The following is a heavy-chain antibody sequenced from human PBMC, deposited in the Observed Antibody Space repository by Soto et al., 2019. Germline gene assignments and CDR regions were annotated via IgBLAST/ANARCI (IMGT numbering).Heavy chain of an antibody. CDR3: ARDRCSGGSCYSDKDYWYFDL. Sequence: QVHLVQSGAEVKKPGSSVKVSCKASGGTFSSYTISWVRQAPGQGLEWMGRIIPILGIANYAQKFQGRVTITADKSTSTAYMELSSLRSEDTAVYYCARDRCSGGSCYSDKDYWYFDLWGRGTLVTVSS. V-gene: IGHV1-69*08. CDR2: IIPILGIA. CDR1: GGTFSSYT. D-gene: IGHD2-15*01. J-gene: IGHJ2*01.